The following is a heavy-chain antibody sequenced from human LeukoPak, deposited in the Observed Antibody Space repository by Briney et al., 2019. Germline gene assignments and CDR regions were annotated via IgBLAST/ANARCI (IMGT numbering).Heavy chain of an antibody. Sequence: SETLSLTCTVSGGSISSSSYYWGWIRQPPGKGLEWIGSIYYSGSTYYNPSLKSRVTISVDTSKNQFSLKLSSVTAADTAVYYCARGERPGCDYWGQGTLVTVSS. J-gene: IGHJ4*02. CDR3: ARGERPGCDY. CDR2: IYYSGST. V-gene: IGHV4-39*07. D-gene: IGHD1-1*01. CDR1: GGSISSSSYY.